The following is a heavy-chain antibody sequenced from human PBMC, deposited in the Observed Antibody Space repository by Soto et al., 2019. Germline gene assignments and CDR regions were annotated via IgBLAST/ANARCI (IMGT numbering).Heavy chain of an antibody. J-gene: IGHJ4*02. D-gene: IGHD2-8*02. CDR2: ISRDGRIT. CDR1: GFNFMSYA. V-gene: IGHV3-64D*06. Sequence: LRLSCSVSGFNFMSYAMHWVRRAPGRRLEHVSAISRDGRITYYAASVNDRFTITRDNSKNTLYLQMSSLSVDDTAVYYCAKDQWGLSGEWLGGYFDHWGQGTQVTVSS. CDR3: AKDQWGLSGEWLGGYFDH.